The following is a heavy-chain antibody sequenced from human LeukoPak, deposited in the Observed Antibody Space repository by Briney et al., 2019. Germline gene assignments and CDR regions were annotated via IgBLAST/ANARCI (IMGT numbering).Heavy chain of an antibody. V-gene: IGHV4-39*07. CDR3: AREASGSYFDY. CDR2: IYYSGST. CDR1: GGSISSSSYY. Sequence: PSETLSLTCTVPGGSISSSSYYWGGIRQPPGKGLEWIGSIYYSGSTYYNASLKSRVTISVDTSKNQFSLKLSSVTAADTAVYYCAREASGSYFDYWGQGTLVTVSS. D-gene: IGHD1-26*01. J-gene: IGHJ4*02.